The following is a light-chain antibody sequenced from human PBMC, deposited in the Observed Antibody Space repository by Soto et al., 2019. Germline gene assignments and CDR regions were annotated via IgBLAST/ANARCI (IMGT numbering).Light chain of an antibody. Sequence: QSALTQPASVSGSPGQSITISCTGSSSDVGGYSYVSWYQQYPGKAPKLMIYEVINRPSGFSNRFSGSKSGNPASLTISGLRADDEADYYFGSYTNSDTWVFGGGTKLTVL. V-gene: IGLV2-14*01. J-gene: IGLJ3*02. CDR3: GSYTNSDTWV. CDR2: EVI. CDR1: SSDVGGYSY.